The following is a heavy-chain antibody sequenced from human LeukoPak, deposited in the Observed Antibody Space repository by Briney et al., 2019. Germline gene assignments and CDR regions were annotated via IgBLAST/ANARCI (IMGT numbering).Heavy chain of an antibody. V-gene: IGHV3-23*01. CDR1: GFTFSNYA. D-gene: IGHD6-13*01. CDR3: AKGGHSSGWSFYYFDS. J-gene: IGHJ4*02. CDR2: LSASDGAT. Sequence: PGGSLRLSCAASGFTFSNYAVTWVRQAPGKGLEWVSRLSASDGATFYADSVKGRFTISRDNSKNTLYLQMNSLRAEDTAVYYCAKGGHSSGWSFYYFDSWGQGTLVTVSS.